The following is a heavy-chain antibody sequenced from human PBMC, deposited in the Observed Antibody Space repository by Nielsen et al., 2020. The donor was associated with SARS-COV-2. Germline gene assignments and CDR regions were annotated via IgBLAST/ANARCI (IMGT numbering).Heavy chain of an antibody. CDR1: GYTFTSYG. CDR2: ISAYNGNT. CDR3: ATDSPIGVVIYALAH. V-gene: IGHV1-18*01. D-gene: IGHD3-3*01. J-gene: IGHJ4*02. Sequence: ASVKVSCKASGYTFTSYGISWVRQAPGQGLEWMGWISAYNGNTNYAQKFQGRVTMTEDTSIDTAYLDLNGLTSDDTAIYFCATDSPIGVVIYALAHWGQGTPVTVS.